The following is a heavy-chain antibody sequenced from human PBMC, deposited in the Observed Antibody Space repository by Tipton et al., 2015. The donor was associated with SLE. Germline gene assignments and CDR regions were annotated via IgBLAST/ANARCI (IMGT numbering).Heavy chain of an antibody. D-gene: IGHD1-26*01. CDR2: IYHTGST. CDR1: LYSISSGFY. J-gene: IGHJ4*02. Sequence: TLSLTCTVSLYSISSGFYWGWIRQPPGKGLEWIGTIYHTGSTYYNPSLKSRVTISVDTSKNQFYLTLNSVTAADTAVYYCARHTESGSFSALDYWGPGILVTVSS. V-gene: IGHV4-38-2*02. CDR3: ARHTESGSFSALDY.